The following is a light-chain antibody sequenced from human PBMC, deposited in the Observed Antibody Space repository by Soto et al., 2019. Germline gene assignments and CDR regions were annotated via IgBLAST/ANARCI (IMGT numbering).Light chain of an antibody. Sequence: EIVLTQAPTTLSVSPGERATLSCRASQTVSSNLAWYQQKPGQPPRLLMSGVSTRATGIPARFSGSGSGTEFTLTVSSLQSEDFAVYYCQQHNDWPPEVTCGGGTKVEIK. CDR2: GVS. V-gene: IGKV3D-15*01. J-gene: IGKJ4*01. CDR1: QTVSSN. CDR3: QQHNDWPPEVT.